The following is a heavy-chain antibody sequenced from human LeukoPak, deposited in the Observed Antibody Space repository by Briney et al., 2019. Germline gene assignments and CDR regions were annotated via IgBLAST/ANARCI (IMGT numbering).Heavy chain of an antibody. CDR2: ISGSGGST. J-gene: IGHJ4*02. D-gene: IGHD3-10*01. Sequence: GGSLRLSCAASGFTFSSYAMSWVRQAPGKGLEWVLAISGSGGSTYYADSVKGRFTISRDNSKNTLYLQMNSLRAEDTAVYYCAKGQESPYYYGSGSYLGEFDYWGQGTLVTVSS. CDR1: GFTFSSYA. V-gene: IGHV3-23*01. CDR3: AKGQESPYYYGSGSYLGEFDY.